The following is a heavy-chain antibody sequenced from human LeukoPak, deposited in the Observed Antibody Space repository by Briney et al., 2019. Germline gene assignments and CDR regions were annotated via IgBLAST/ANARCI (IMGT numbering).Heavy chain of an antibody. CDR3: WVYDYVWGSYRVSV. CDR1: GFTFSNAW. CDR2: IKSKTDGGTT. J-gene: IGHJ3*01. V-gene: IGHV3-15*01. D-gene: IGHD3-16*02. Sequence: GGSLRLSCAASGFTFSNAWMSWVRKAPGKGLEWVGRIKSKTDGGTTDYAAPVKGRFTISRDDSKNTLYLQMNSLKTEDTAVYYCWVYDYVWGSYRVSVWGQGTMVTVSS.